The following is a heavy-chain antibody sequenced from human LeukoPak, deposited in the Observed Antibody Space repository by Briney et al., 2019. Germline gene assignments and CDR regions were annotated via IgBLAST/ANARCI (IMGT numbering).Heavy chain of an antibody. D-gene: IGHD3-9*01. J-gene: IGHJ4*02. CDR3: ARGHYDILTASYKWTPDY. CDR1: GFTFSTYN. CDR2: IASGGTYT. Sequence: PGGSLRLSCAASGFTFSTYNMNWVRQAPGKGLEWVSSIASGGTYTYYADSVKGRFTTSRDNAKNSLSLQLSSLRAEDTAVYYCARGHYDILTASYKWTPDYWGQGILVTVSS. V-gene: IGHV3-21*06.